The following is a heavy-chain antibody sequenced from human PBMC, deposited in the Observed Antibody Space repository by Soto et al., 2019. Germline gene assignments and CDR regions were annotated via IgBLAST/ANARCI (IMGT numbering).Heavy chain of an antibody. V-gene: IGHV4-39*01. J-gene: IGHJ4*02. CDR2: IYYSGNT. CDR3: ARHPPGLLLKGYVDY. CDR1: RGSISSGTYY. Sequence: QLQLQESGPGLVKPSETLSLTCTVSRGSISSGTYYWGWIRQPPGKGLAWIGSIYYSGNTYYNPSLKSRVTISVDTSKNEFSLKLSSVTAADTAVYYCARHPPGLLLKGYVDYWGQGTLVTVAS. D-gene: IGHD3-10*01.